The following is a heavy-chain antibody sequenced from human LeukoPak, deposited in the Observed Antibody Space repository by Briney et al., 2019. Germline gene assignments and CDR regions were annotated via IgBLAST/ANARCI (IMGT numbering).Heavy chain of an antibody. CDR1: GFTFSSYS. Sequence: GGSLRLSCAASGFTFSSYSMNWVRQAPGKGLECISSISSSSSYIYYADSVKGRFTISRDNAKNALYLQMNSLRAEDTAVYYCARDNERGPWGQGTLVTVSS. J-gene: IGHJ5*02. CDR3: ARDNERGP. D-gene: IGHD1-1*01. CDR2: ISSSSSYI. V-gene: IGHV3-21*01.